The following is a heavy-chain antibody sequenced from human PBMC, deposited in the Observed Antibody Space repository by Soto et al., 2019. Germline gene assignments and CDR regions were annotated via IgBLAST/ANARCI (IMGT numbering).Heavy chain of an antibody. D-gene: IGHD2-8*01. CDR2: INAGNGNT. Sequence: ASVKVSCKASGYTFTSYAMHWVRQAPGQRLEWMGWINAGNGNTKYSQKFQGRVTITRDTSASTAYMELSSLRSEDTAVYYCARSAMVYAIHWFDPWGQGTLVTVSS. J-gene: IGHJ5*02. V-gene: IGHV1-3*01. CDR3: ARSAMVYAIHWFDP. CDR1: GYTFTSYA.